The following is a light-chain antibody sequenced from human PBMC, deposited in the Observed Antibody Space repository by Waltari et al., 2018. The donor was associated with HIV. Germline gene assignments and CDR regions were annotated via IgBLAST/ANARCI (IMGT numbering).Light chain of an antibody. J-gene: IGLJ3*02. Sequence: QSALTQPASVSGSPGQSITISCTGSSNDVGGYNYVSWYQQHPGKAPRLMIYDVSTRPSGVSDRFSGSKSGDTASLTISGLQPQDEADYYCESYTRTSVWVCGGGTRLTGL. V-gene: IGLV2-14*03. CDR2: DVS. CDR1: SNDVGGYNY. CDR3: ESYTRTSVWV.